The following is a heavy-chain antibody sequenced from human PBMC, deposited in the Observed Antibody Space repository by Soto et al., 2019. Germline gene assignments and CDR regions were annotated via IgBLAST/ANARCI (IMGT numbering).Heavy chain of an antibody. CDR3: ARALLGYDGSGYYGSGFDY. Sequence: SETLSLTCTVSGGSISSYYWSWIRQPPGKGLEWIGYLYYSGSTNYNPSLKSRVTISVDTSKNQFSLKLSSVTAADTAVYYCARALLGYDGSGYYGSGFDYWGQGTLVTVSS. CDR1: GGSISSYY. J-gene: IGHJ4*02. V-gene: IGHV4-59*12. D-gene: IGHD3-22*01. CDR2: LYYSGST.